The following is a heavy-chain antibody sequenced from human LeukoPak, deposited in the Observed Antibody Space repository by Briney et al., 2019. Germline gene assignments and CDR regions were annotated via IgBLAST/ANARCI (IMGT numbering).Heavy chain of an antibody. D-gene: IGHD3-22*01. J-gene: IGHJ4*02. Sequence: GESLQISCKGSGYSFTSYWIGWGRRMPGKGLGWMGIIYPGDSDTRYSPSFQGQVTISADKSISTAYLQWSSLKASDTAMYYCARPSGGYYDSSGYFIFDYWGQGTLVTVSS. CDR2: IYPGDSDT. V-gene: IGHV5-51*01. CDR3: ARPSGGYYDSSGYFIFDY. CDR1: GYSFTSYW.